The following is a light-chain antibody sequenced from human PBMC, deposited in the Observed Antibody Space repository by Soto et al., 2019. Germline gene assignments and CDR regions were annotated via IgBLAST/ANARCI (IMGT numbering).Light chain of an antibody. Sequence: EIVLTQSPATLSLSPGERATLSCRACQSVSSYLAWYQQKPGQAPRLLIYDASNRATGIPARFSGSGSGTDFTLTISSLEPEDFAVYYCQQRSKGLTFGGGTKVEIK. J-gene: IGKJ4*01. CDR3: QQRSKGLT. V-gene: IGKV3-11*01. CDR1: QSVSSY. CDR2: DAS.